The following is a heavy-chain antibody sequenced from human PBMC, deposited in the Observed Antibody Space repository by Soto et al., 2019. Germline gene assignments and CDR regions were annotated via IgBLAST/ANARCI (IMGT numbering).Heavy chain of an antibody. CDR3: ARLGGYYQAFDN. CDR1: GGSIRNNY. D-gene: IGHD5-12*01. CDR2: IYYTGTS. J-gene: IGHJ4*02. V-gene: IGHV4-59*08. Sequence: SETLSLTCTVSGGSIRNNYWSWIRRPPGKGLEWVGYIYYTGTSKYNPSLKSRVTISVDSSKNQFSLKLDSVTAADTAVYYCARLGGYYQAFDNWGQGTPVTVSS.